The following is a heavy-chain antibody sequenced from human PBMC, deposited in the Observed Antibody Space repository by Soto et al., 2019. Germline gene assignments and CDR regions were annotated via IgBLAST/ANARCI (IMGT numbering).Heavy chain of an antibody. CDR1: GFTFISYA. CDR2: IENDGSNK. D-gene: IGHD6-25*01. V-gene: IGHV3-30-3*01. J-gene: IGHJ4*02. Sequence: QVQLVDSGGGVVHPGRSLRLSCAPSGFTFISYAMHWVRQAPGKGLAWVAVIENDGSNKYYADSVKGRFTISRDNSKNTLSLQMNSLRAEDAAVYYCAIALAGKVSSAGTRLDSGGQGTLVTVSS. CDR3: AIALAGKVSSAGTRLDS.